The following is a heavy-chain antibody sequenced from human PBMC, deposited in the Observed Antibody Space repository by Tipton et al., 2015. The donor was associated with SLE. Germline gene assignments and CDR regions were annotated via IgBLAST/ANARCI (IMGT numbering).Heavy chain of an antibody. CDR2: IHYSGST. D-gene: IGHD3-10*01. Sequence: TLSLTCTVSGGSISSSSNYWGWIRQPPGKALEWIGSIHYSGSTYDNPSFKSRVTISVDTSKNQFSLKLSSVTAADTAVYYCARTEQGTGSYYRLVFEIWGHGTLVTFSS. V-gene: IGHV4-39*07. J-gene: IGHJ4*01. CDR1: GGSISSSSNY. CDR3: ARTEQGTGSYYRLVFEI.